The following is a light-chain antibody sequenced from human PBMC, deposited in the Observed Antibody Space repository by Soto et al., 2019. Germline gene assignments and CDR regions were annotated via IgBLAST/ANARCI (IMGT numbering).Light chain of an antibody. Sequence: QSALTQPASVSGSPGQSITISCTGTSSDVGGYNFVSWYQQHPGKAPKFIIYDVRNRTSGVSNRFSGSRSGNTASLTISGLKAEDEADYYCSSYTSSSTVIFGGGTKLTVL. CDR3: SSYTSSSTVI. V-gene: IGLV2-14*03. CDR1: SSDVGGYNF. J-gene: IGLJ2*01. CDR2: DVR.